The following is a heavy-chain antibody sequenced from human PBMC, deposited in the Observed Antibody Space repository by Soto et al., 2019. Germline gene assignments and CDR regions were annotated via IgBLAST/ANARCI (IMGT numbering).Heavy chain of an antibody. D-gene: IGHD1-26*01. V-gene: IGHV1-69*02. Sequence: QVQLVQSGAEVKKPGSSVKVSCKASGGTFSSYTISWVRQAPGQGLEWMGRIIPILGIANYAQKFQGRVTITADKSTSTAYMELSSLRSEDTAVYYCAREERGAQNGTREQYYDYWGQGTLVTVSS. J-gene: IGHJ4*02. CDR3: AREERGAQNGTREQYYDY. CDR2: IIPILGIA. CDR1: GGTFSSYT.